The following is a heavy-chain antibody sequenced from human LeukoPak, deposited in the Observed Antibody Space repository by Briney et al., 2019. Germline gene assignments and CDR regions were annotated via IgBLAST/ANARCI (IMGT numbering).Heavy chain of an antibody. CDR1: GGSTSSYY. D-gene: IGHD4-17*01. J-gene: IGHJ4*02. Sequence: PSETLSLTCTVSGGSTSSYYWSWIRQPPGKGLEWIGYIYYSGSTNYNPSLKSRVTISVDTSKNQFSLKLSSVTAADTAVYYCARVSVDDYGDYGPTEVIDYWGQGTLVTVSS. CDR2: IYYSGST. V-gene: IGHV4-59*08. CDR3: ARVSVDDYGDYGPTEVIDY.